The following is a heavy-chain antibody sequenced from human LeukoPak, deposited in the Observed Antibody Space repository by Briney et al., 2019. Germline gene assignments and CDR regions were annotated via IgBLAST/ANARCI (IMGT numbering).Heavy chain of an antibody. V-gene: IGHV3-53*01. CDR3: AREGRSRVGANAFDI. CDR2: IYSGGST. D-gene: IGHD1-26*01. CDR1: GFTVSSNY. J-gene: IGHJ3*02. Sequence: GGSLRLSCAASGFTVSSNYMSWVRQAPGKGLEWVSVIYSGGSTYYADSVKGRFTISRDNAKNSLYLQMNSLRDEDTAVYYCAREGRSRVGANAFDIWGQGTMVTVSS.